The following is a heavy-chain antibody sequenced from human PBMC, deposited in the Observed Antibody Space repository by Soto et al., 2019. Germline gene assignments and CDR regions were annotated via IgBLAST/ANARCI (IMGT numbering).Heavy chain of an antibody. Sequence: SQTLSLTCAISGDSVSSNSAAWNWIRQSPSRGLEWLGRTCYRSKWYNDYAVSVKSRITINPDTSKNQFSLQLNSVTPEDTAVYYCAREEAITMVRGVIIDYWGQGTLVTVSS. V-gene: IGHV6-1*01. J-gene: IGHJ4*02. CDR3: AREEAITMVRGVIIDY. D-gene: IGHD3-10*01. CDR1: GDSVSSNSAA. CDR2: TCYRSKWYN.